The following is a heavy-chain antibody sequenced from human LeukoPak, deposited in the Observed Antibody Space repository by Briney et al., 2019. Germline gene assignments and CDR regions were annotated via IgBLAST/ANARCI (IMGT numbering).Heavy chain of an antibody. J-gene: IGHJ4*02. CDR3: ARLDSSGYSY. D-gene: IGHD3-22*01. Sequence: GESLKISCKASGYSFTSYWIGWVRQMPGKGLEWMGVIFSGDSDSRYSPSFQGQVTFSADKFISTAYVQWSSLKASDTAMYYCARLDSSGYSYWGQGTLVTVSS. CDR1: GYSFTSYW. V-gene: IGHV5-51*01. CDR2: IFSGDSDS.